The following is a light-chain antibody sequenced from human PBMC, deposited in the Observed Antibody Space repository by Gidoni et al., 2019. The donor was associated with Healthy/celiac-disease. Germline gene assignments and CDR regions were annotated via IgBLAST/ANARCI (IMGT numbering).Light chain of an antibody. CDR3: QVWDSSSDHPGV. CDR2: DDS. Sequence: SYVLTQPPSVSVAPGKTARITCGGNNIGSKSVHWCQQKPEQAPVLVVYDDSDRPSGIPERFSGSNSGNTATLTISRVEAGDEADYYCQVWDSSSDHPGVFGGGTKLTVL. J-gene: IGLJ2*01. CDR1: NIGSKS. V-gene: IGLV3-21*03.